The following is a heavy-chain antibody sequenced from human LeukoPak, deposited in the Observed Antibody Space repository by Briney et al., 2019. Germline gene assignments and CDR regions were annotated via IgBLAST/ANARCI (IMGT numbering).Heavy chain of an antibody. CDR3: ARADTSMVNKGAFEI. V-gene: IGHV1-69*01. CDR2: IIPIFGTA. CDR1: GGSFSNYA. Sequence: SVKVSCKASGGSFSNYAFSWVRQAPGQGLEWMGGIIPIFGTANSAQKFQGRVTIIADESTSTAYMELSSLRSEDTAVYYCARADTSMVNKGAFEIWGQGTMVTVS. J-gene: IGHJ3*02. D-gene: IGHD5-18*01.